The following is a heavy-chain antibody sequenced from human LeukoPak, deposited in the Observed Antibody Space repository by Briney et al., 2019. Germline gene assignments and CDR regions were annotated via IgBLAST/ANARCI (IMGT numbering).Heavy chain of an antibody. V-gene: IGHV3-74*01. CDR2: INSDGSST. CDR3: ARERGYCSGGSCYYFDY. Sequence: GGSLRLSCAASGFTFGSYWMHWVRQAPGKGLVWVSRINSDGSSTSYADSVKGRFTISRDNAKNTLYLQMNSLRAEDTAVYYCARERGYCSGGSCYYFDYWGQGTLVTVSS. D-gene: IGHD2-15*01. J-gene: IGHJ4*02. CDR1: GFTFGSYW.